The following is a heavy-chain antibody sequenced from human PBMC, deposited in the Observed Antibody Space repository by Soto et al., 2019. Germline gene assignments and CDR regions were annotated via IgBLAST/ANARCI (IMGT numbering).Heavy chain of an antibody. CDR2: IIPIFGRP. V-gene: IGHV1-69*01. CDR3: ARAPDEGYAVPEPNYVDS. D-gene: IGHD5-12*01. CDR1: GGTVSTLA. J-gene: IGHJ4*02. Sequence: QVQLGQSGTEVKKPGSSGRVSCKASGGTVSTLAVSWVRQAPGQGLEWMVGIIPIFGRPVYAQKFQGRVTITADESTSIVYMELGSLSSDDTAVYYCARAPDEGYAVPEPNYVDSWGQGSLVTVSS.